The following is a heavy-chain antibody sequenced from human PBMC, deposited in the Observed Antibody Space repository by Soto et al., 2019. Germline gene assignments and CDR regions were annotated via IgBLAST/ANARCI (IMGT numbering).Heavy chain of an antibody. D-gene: IGHD3-10*01. Sequence: HGESLKISCKGSRYSFSTYWIGWVRQMPGKGLEWMGIIYPGDSDTKYSPSFQGQVTISTDKSVSTAYLQWTSLKASDSAMYFCVIGAKSYIFDYWGKGTLVTVSS. J-gene: IGHJ4*02. V-gene: IGHV5-51*01. CDR1: RYSFSTYW. CDR2: IYPGDSDT. CDR3: VIGAKSYIFDY.